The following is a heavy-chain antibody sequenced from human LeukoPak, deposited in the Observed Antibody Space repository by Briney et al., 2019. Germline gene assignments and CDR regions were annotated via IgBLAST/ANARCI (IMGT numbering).Heavy chain of an antibody. D-gene: IGHD6-6*01. CDR3: ARLFVSSSLHIFDY. CDR1: GYSFTNYW. Sequence: GESLKISCKGSGYSFTNYWIGWVRQMPGKGLEWMGIIYPGDSDTRYSPSFQGQVTISADKSTSTAYLQWSSLKALDTAKYYCARLFVSSSLHIFDYWGQGTLVTVSS. J-gene: IGHJ4*02. V-gene: IGHV5-51*01. CDR2: IYPGDSDT.